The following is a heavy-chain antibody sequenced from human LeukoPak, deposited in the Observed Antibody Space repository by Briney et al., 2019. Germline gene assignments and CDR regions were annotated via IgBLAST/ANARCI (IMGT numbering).Heavy chain of an antibody. V-gene: IGHV3-23*01. CDR1: GFTFSSYA. D-gene: IGHD3-9*01. CDR3: VKVDNGILTGYYAFDY. CDR2: MSGSGGST. Sequence: GGSLRLSCAASGFTFSSYAMSWVRQAPGRGLEWVSAMSGSGGSTYLADSVKGRFTISRDKSKNTLYLQMNSLRAEDTAVYYCVKVDNGILTGYYAFDYWGQGTLVTVSS. J-gene: IGHJ4*02.